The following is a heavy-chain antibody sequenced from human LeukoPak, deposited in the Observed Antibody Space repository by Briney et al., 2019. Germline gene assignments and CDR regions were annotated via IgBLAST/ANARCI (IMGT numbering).Heavy chain of an antibody. V-gene: IGHV3-21*01. Sequence: PGRSLRLSCAASGFTFSSYSMNWVRQAPGKGLEWVSSISSSSSYIYYADSVKGRFTISRDNAKNSLYLQMNSLRAEDTAVYYCARAYVAASVYFDYWGQGALVTVSS. D-gene: IGHD6-13*01. J-gene: IGHJ4*02. CDR2: ISSSSSYI. CDR1: GFTFSSYS. CDR3: ARAYVAASVYFDY.